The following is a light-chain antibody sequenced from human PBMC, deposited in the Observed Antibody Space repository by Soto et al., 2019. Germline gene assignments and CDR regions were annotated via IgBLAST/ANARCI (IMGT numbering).Light chain of an antibody. CDR3: QQYGSSRT. CDR1: QSVSNY. Sequence: EIVLTQSPATLSLSPGERATLSCRTSQSVSNYLAWYQQKPGQAPRLLMYDASNRATGIPARFSGSGSGTDFTLTISSLEPEDFALYYCQQYGSSRTFGQGTKVEIK. CDR2: DAS. J-gene: IGKJ1*01. V-gene: IGKV3-11*01.